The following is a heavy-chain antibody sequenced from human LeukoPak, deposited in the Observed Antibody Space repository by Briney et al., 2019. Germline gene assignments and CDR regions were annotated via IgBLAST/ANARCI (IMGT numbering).Heavy chain of an antibody. Sequence: PGGSLRLSCAASGFTFDDYGMSWVRQAPGKGLEWVSGINWNGGSTGYADSVKGRFTISRDNAKNSLYLQMNSLGAEDTALYYCARDGPGLLWFGEKSHAFDIWGQGTMVTVSS. D-gene: IGHD3-10*01. CDR3: ARDGPGLLWFGEKSHAFDI. J-gene: IGHJ3*02. CDR2: INWNGGST. V-gene: IGHV3-20*04. CDR1: GFTFDDYG.